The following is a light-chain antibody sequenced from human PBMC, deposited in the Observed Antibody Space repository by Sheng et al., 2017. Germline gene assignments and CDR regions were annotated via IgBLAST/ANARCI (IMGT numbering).Light chain of an antibody. CDR3: QSADSSGTYV. Sequence: SYELTQPPSVSVSPGQTARITCSGDALPKQYAYWYQQKPGQAPVLVIYKDSERPSGIPERFSGSGSGTTVTLTISGVQAEDEAEYYCQSADSSGTYVFGTGTKVTVL. CDR2: KDS. J-gene: IGLJ1*01. V-gene: IGLV3-25*03. CDR1: ALPKQY.